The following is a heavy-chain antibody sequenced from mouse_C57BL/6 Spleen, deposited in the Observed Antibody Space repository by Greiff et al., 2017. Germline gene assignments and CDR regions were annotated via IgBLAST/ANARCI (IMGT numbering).Heavy chain of an antibody. CDR2: INPNNGGT. CDR3: ATPGYYIDY. CDR1: GYTFTDYY. V-gene: IGHV1-26*01. J-gene: IGHJ2*01. Sequence: VQLQQSGPELVKPGASVKISCKASGYTFTDYYMNWVKQSHGKSLEWIGDINPNNGGTSYNQKFKGKATLTVDKSSSTAYMELRSLTSEDSAVYYCATPGYYIDYWGQGTTLTVSS.